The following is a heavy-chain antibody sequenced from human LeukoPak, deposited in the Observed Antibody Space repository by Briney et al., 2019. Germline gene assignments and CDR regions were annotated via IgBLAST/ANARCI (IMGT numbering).Heavy chain of an antibody. D-gene: IGHD2-15*01. J-gene: IGHJ6*02. CDR3: ARDLGVVAATGYYGMDV. V-gene: IGHV3-21*01. CDR2: ISSSSSYI. Sequence: GGSLRLSCAASGFTFSSYSMNWVRQAPGKGLEWVSSISSSSSYIYYADSVKGRFTISRDNAKNSLYLQMNSLRAEDTAVYYCARDLGVVAATGYYGMDVWGQGTTVTVSS. CDR1: GFTFSSYS.